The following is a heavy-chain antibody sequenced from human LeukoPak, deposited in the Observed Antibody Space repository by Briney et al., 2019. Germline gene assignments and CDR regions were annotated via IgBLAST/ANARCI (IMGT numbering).Heavy chain of an antibody. J-gene: IGHJ4*02. Sequence: GGSLRLSCAASGFTFSSYWMSWVRQAPGKGLEWVANIKQDGSEKYYVDSVKGRFTISRDNAKNSLYLQMNSLRAEDTAVYYCARDPLLTTVFRGVWDWGQGTLVTVSS. CDR1: GFTFSSYW. V-gene: IGHV3-7*01. D-gene: IGHD4-17*01. CDR3: ARDPLLTTVFRGVWD. CDR2: IKQDGSEK.